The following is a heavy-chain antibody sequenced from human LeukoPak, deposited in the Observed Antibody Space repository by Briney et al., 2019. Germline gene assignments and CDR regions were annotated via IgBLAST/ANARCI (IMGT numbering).Heavy chain of an antibody. Sequence: GGSLRLSCTASGFTFGDYAMSWFRQAPGKGLEWVGFIRSKAYGGTTEYAASVKGRFTISRDDSKSIAYLQMNSLKTEDTAVYYCTRERDVGVPDYWGQGTLVTVSS. D-gene: IGHD3-3*01. J-gene: IGHJ4*02. CDR2: IRSKAYGGTT. V-gene: IGHV3-49*03. CDR1: GFTFGDYA. CDR3: TRERDVGVPDY.